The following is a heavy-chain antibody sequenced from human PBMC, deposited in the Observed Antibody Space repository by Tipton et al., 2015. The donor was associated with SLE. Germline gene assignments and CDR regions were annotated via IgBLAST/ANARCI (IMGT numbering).Heavy chain of an antibody. Sequence: QLVQSGPEVKPPGASVKVSCRASGYTFNAYYLHWVRQAPGIGLEGMGRINPRSGGTDFAQKLQGRVCMTRAASISTAYMELKRLRCDDTAVSYCARGLRFAMIRGLGSWGQGTLVTVS. CDR3: ARGLRFAMIRGLGS. J-gene: IGHJ5*02. D-gene: IGHD3-10*01. CDR2: INPRSGGT. V-gene: IGHV1-2*06. CDR1: GYTFNAYY.